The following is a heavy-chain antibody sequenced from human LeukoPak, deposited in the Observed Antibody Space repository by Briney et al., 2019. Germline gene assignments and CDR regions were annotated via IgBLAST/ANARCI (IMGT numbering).Heavy chain of an antibody. CDR2: IYYSGST. CDR3: ARAELVVPAAIDY. J-gene: IGHJ4*02. CDR1: GGSISSGGYY. V-gene: IGHV4-31*03. Sequence: SETLSLTCTVSGGSISSGGYYWSWIRQHPGKGLEWIGYIYYSGSTYYNPSLKSRVTISVDTSKNQFSLKLSSVTAADTAVYYCARAELVVPAAIDYWAREPWSPSPQ. D-gene: IGHD2-2*01.